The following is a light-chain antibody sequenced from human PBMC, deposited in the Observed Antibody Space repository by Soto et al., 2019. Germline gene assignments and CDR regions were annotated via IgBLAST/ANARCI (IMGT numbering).Light chain of an antibody. CDR1: SSDVGNYNL. CDR2: EDS. V-gene: IGLV2-14*02. Sequence: QSVLTPPRSVSGSPGQSVTISCTGSSSDVGNYNLVSWYQQHPGKAPKLMIYEDSKWPSGVSNRFSGSKSGTSGTLDITVLQTGHEADYYCGTWDISLSDGVLGNGTKLTV. CDR3: GTWDISLSDGV. J-gene: IGLJ1*01.